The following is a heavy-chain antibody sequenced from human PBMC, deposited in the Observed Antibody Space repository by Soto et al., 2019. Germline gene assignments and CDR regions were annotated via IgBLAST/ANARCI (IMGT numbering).Heavy chain of an antibody. Sequence: SETLSLTCTVSGGSISSGGYYWSWIRQHPGKGLEWIGYIYYSGSTYYNPSLKSRVTISVDTSKNQFSLKLSSVTAADTAVYYCARGRRTTVTIDCWGQGTLVTVSS. D-gene: IGHD4-17*01. V-gene: IGHV4-31*03. CDR2: IYYSGST. CDR3: ARGRRTTVTIDC. CDR1: GGSISSGGYY. J-gene: IGHJ4*02.